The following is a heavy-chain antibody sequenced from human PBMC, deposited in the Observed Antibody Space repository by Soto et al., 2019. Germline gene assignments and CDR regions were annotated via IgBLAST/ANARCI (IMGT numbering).Heavy chain of an antibody. CDR2: IYYSGST. V-gene: IGHV4-30-4*01. D-gene: IGHD2-2*01. J-gene: IGHJ6*02. CDR1: GGSISSGDYY. CDR3: AVTAILYGLDV. Sequence: QVQLQESGPGLVKPSQTLSLTCTVSGGSISSGDYYWSWIRQPPGKGLEWIGYIYYSGSTYYNPSLKSRVTISVDTSNNQFSLQLSSVTAADTAVYFCAVTAILYGLDVWGQGTTVTGSS.